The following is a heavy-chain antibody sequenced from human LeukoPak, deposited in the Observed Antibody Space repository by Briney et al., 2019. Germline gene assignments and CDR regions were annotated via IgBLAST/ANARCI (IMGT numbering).Heavy chain of an antibody. CDR2: IYYSGST. CDR3: ARVGVLRGAFDI. J-gene: IGHJ3*02. CDR1: GGSISSYY. D-gene: IGHD2/OR15-2a*01. Sequence: SETLSLTCTVSGGSISSYYWSWIRQPPGKGLEWIGYIYYSGSTDYNPSLKSRVTISVDTSKNQFSLKLSSVTAADTAVYYCARVGVLRGAFDIWGPGTMVTVSS. V-gene: IGHV4-59*01.